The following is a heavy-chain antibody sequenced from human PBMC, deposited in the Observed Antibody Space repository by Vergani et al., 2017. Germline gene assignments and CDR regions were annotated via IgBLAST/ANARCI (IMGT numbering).Heavy chain of an antibody. Sequence: EVQLVQSGAEVKKPGESLKISCKGSGYSFTSYWIGWVRQMPGKGLEWMGIIYPGDSDTRYSPSFQGQVTISADKSISPAYLQWSSLKASDTAMNYCARLSARHLGSGSYIGWFDPWGQGTLVTVSS. CDR2: IYPGDSDT. CDR3: ARLSARHLGSGSYIGWFDP. D-gene: IGHD3-10*01. V-gene: IGHV5-51*01. J-gene: IGHJ5*02. CDR1: GYSFTSYW.